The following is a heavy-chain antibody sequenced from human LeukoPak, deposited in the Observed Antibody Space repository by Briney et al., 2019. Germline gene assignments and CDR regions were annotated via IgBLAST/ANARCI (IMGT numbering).Heavy chain of an antibody. CDR1: GFTFSSYS. V-gene: IGHV3-7*01. Sequence: TGGSLRLSCAASGFTFSSYSMNWVRQAPGKGLEWVANIKQDGSEKFYLDSVRGRFTISRDNAKDSLYLQMNYLRVEDTAVYFCARGRGWLIDSCGQGTLVTVSS. CDR3: ARGRGWLIDS. CDR2: IKQDGSEK. J-gene: IGHJ4*02. D-gene: IGHD6-19*01.